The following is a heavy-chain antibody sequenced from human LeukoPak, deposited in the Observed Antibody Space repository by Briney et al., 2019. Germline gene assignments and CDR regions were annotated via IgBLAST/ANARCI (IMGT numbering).Heavy chain of an antibody. CDR3: ARGTPNCGGDCYVIDY. J-gene: IGHJ4*02. D-gene: IGHD2-21*02. CDR2: MNPNSGNT. V-gene: IGHV1-8*01. CDR1: GYTFTSYD. Sequence: ASVKVSCKASGYTFTSYDINWVRQATGQGLEWMGWMNPNSGNTGYAQKFQGRVTMTRNTSISTAYMALSSLTSEDTAVYYCARGTPNCGGDCYVIDYWGQGTLVTVSS.